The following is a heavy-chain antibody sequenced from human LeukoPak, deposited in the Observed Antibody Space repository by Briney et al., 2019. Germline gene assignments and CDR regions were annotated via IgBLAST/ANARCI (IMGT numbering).Heavy chain of an antibody. CDR2: IKHDGSEK. Sequence: GGSLRLSCAASGFTSSRFWMSWVRQAPRKGLEWVANIKHDGSEKYYLDSVRGRFTISRDNAKNSVYLQMNSLRAEDTAVYYCARFTENWDYGDWGHPYALDVWGQGTTVTVSS. J-gene: IGHJ6*02. V-gene: IGHV3-7*01. CDR1: GFTSSRFW. D-gene: IGHD4-17*01. CDR3: ARFTENWDYGDWGHPYALDV.